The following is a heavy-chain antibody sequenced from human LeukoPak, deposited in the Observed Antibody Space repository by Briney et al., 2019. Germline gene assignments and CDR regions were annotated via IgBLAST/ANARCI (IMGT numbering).Heavy chain of an antibody. J-gene: IGHJ4*02. V-gene: IGHV3-23*01. D-gene: IGHD6-6*01. CDR1: GFTFSSYA. CDR3: AKSSSSPRLFDY. Sequence: GGSLRLSCAASGFTFSSYAMSWVRQAPGKGLDWASAISGSGDSTYYADSVKGRFTISRDNSKNTLYPQMNSLRAEDTAVYYCAKSSSSPRLFDYWGQGTLVTVSS. CDR2: ISGSGDST.